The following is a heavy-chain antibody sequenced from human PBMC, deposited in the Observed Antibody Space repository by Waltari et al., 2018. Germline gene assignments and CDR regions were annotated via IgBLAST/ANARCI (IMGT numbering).Heavy chain of an antibody. CDR1: GGSISSSNW. CDR3: ARDRGGSCCFDY. J-gene: IGHJ4*02. CDR2: IYHSGNP. V-gene: IGHV4-4*02. Sequence: QVQLQELGPGLVKPSGTLSLTCAVSGGSISSSNWWSWVRQPPGKGLEWIGEIYHSGNPNYTPSLKSRVTISVDKSKNPFSRKLGSVAAADTAVYYCARDRGGSCCFDYWGRGTLVTVSS. D-gene: IGHD6-19*01.